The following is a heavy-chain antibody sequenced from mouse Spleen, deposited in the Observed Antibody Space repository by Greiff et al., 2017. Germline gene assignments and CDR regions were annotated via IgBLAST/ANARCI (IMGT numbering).Heavy chain of an antibody. CDR3: VGYGSSYYAMDY. V-gene: IGHV10-1*02. CDR2: IRSKSNNYAT. D-gene: IGHD1-1*01. J-gene: IGHJ4*01. Sequence: EVQLVESGGGLVQPKGSLKLSCAASGFTFNTYAMNWVRQAPGKGLEWVARIRSKSNNYATYYADSVKDRFTISRDDSQSMLYLQMNNLKTEDTAMYYCVGYGSSYYAMDYWGQGTSVTVSS. CDR1: GFTFNTYA.